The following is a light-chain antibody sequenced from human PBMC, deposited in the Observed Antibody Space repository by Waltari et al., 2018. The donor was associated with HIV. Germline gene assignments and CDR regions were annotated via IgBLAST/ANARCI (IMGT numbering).Light chain of an antibody. CDR2: WAS. J-gene: IGKJ5*01. CDR1: RSVLFQSNKKNY. Sequence: DIVMTQSPDFLPVSLGARATIKCKTSRSVLFQSNKKNYLGWYQQIPGQSPRLLIYWASTRPSGVPERFSGSGSGTDFVLTIDNLRAEDLALYFCQQYYTDSMTFGQGTRLE. V-gene: IGKV4-1*01. CDR3: QQYYTDSMT.